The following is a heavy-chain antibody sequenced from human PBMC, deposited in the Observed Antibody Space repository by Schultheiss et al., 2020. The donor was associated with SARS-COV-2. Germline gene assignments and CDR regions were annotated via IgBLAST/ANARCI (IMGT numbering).Heavy chain of an antibody. D-gene: IGHD2-21*02. CDR2: IKSKTDGGTT. CDR3: AKDPLVVVTDDAFDI. J-gene: IGHJ3*02. CDR1: GFTFSNAW. V-gene: IGHV3-15*01. Sequence: GGSLRLSCAASGFTFSNAWMSWVRQAPGKGLEWVGRIKSKTDGGTTDYAAPVKGRFTISRDNSKNTLYLQMNSLRAEDTAVYYCAKDPLVVVTDDAFDIWGQGTMVTVSS.